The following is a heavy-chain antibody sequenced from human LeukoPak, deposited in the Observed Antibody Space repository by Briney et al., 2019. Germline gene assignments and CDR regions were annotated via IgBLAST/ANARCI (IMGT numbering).Heavy chain of an antibody. J-gene: IGHJ6*02. D-gene: IGHD3-10*01. Sequence: ASVKVSCKASGYTFTSYDINWVRQATGQGLEWMGWMNPNSGNTGYAQKFQGRVTMTRNTSISTAYMELSSLRSEDTAVYYCARSSGRRYGMDVWDQGTTVTVSS. CDR3: ARSSGRRYGMDV. CDR1: GYTFTSYD. V-gene: IGHV1-8*01. CDR2: MNPNSGNT.